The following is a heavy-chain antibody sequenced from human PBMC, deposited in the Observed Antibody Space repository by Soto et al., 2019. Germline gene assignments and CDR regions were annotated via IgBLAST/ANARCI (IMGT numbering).Heavy chain of an antibody. CDR1: GFTFSSYW. D-gene: IGHD3-3*01. CDR2: INSDGSST. V-gene: IGHV3-74*01. J-gene: IGHJ6*02. CDR3: ARDSVTYYDFWSGYYPYYYYYGMDV. Sequence: EVQLVESGGGLVQPGGSLRLSCAASGFTFSSYWLHWVRQAPGKGLVWVSRINSDGSSTSYADSVKGRFTISRDNAKNTLYLQMNSLRAEDTAVYYCARDSVTYYDFWSGYYPYYYYYGMDVWGQGTTVTVSS.